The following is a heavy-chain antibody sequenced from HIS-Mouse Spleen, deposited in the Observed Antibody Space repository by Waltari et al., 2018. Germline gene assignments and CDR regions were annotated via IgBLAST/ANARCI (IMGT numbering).Heavy chain of an antibody. V-gene: IGHV4-39*07. Sequence: QLQLQESGPGLVKPSETLSLTCTVSGGSISSSSYYWGWIRQPPGKGLEWIGSIYYSGSTYDNPALKSRVTISGETSKNQFSLKLSSVTAADTAVYYCAREIPYSSSWYDWYFDLWGRGTLVTVSS. J-gene: IGHJ2*01. D-gene: IGHD6-13*01. CDR1: GGSISSSSYY. CDR3: AREIPYSSSWYDWYFDL. CDR2: IYYSGST.